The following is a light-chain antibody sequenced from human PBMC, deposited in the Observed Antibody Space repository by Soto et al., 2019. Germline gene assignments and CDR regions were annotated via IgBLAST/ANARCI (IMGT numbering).Light chain of an antibody. CDR3: SSYTSSSTYA. CDR1: SSDVGGYNY. CDR2: DVS. V-gene: IGLV2-14*01. Sequence: QSVLTQPASVSGSPGQSITISCTGTSSDVGGYNYVSWYQQHPGKAPKLMIYDVSNRPSGVSNRFSGSKSGNTASLTISGLQAEEEADFYCSSYTSSSTYASGPGTKFTVL. J-gene: IGLJ1*01.